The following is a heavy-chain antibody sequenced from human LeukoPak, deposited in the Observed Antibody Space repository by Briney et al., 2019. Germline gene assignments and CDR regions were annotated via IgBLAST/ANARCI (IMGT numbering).Heavy chain of an antibody. V-gene: IGHV3-23*01. CDR2: ITGSGDSA. J-gene: IGHJ3*02. D-gene: IGHD3-22*01. CDR1: GFTFSSYA. Sequence: GGSLRLSCAASGFTFSSYAMTWVRQAPGKGLEWVSAITGSGDSAYYSDSVKGRFTISRDQSKSTVYLQMNSLRAEDTAVYYCARVDSSGYYLVGACDIWGQGTMVTVSS. CDR3: ARVDSSGYYLVGACDI.